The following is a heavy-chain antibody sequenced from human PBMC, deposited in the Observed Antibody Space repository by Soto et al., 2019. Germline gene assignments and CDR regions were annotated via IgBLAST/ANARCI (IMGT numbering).Heavy chain of an antibody. Sequence: QITLKESGPPLVKPTQTLTLTCTFSGFSLSTSGVGVGWIRQSPGKALESLALIYWDDDKRYRPSLKSRLTINKDTSKNQVVLTMDNMDPVDTGTYYCAHRREHNTDWSVGWFDPWGQGILVTVSS. CDR2: IYWDDDK. CDR3: AHRREHNTDWSVGWFDP. CDR1: GFSLSTSGVG. D-gene: IGHD3-9*01. J-gene: IGHJ5*02. V-gene: IGHV2-5*02.